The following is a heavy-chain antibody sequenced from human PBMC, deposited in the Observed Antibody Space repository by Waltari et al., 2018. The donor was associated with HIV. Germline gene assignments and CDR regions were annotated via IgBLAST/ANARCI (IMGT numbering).Heavy chain of an antibody. J-gene: IGHJ4*02. CDR3: ARTTIFGVDTYYFDY. D-gene: IGHD3-3*01. CDR1: GYTFSRYA. V-gene: IGHV1-18*01. Sequence: QVQLVQSGAEVKKPGASVKVSCTASGYTFSRYAITWVRQAPGQGLKWLGWISAFSGNTKYAREVQGRATMTTYTSTNTAYMELESLTSDDTAIFYCARTTIFGVDTYYFDYWGQGTLVTVSS. CDR2: ISAFSGNT.